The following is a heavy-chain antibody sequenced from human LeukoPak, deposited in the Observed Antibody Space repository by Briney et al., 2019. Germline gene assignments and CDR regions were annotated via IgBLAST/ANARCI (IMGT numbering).Heavy chain of an antibody. V-gene: IGHV4-39*01. CDR3: AKSGGYGLIDY. CDR1: GASISGSGYY. D-gene: IGHD1-26*01. J-gene: IGHJ4*02. CDR2: IYYSGST. Sequence: SETLSLTCTDSGASISGSGYYWGWIRQPPGKGLEWIGNIYYSGSTYYNASLQSRVTISIDTSKNQFSLRLNSVTAADTAMYYCAKSGGYGLIDYWGQGTLVTVSS.